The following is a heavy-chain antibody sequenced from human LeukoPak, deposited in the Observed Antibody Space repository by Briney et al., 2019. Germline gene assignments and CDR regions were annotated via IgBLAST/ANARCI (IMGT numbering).Heavy chain of an antibody. Sequence: SVKVSCKASGGTFSSYAISWVRQAPGQGLEWMGRIIPILGIANYAQEFQGRVTITADKSTSTAYMELSSLRSEDTAVYYCARAVAGNSDAFDIWGQGTMVTVSS. D-gene: IGHD6-19*01. CDR3: ARAVAGNSDAFDI. V-gene: IGHV1-69*04. CDR2: IIPILGIA. CDR1: GGTFSSYA. J-gene: IGHJ3*02.